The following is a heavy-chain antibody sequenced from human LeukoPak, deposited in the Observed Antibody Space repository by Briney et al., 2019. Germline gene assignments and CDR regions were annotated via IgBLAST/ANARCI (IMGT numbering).Heavy chain of an antibody. J-gene: IGHJ4*02. V-gene: IGHV4-34*01. CDR2: INHSGST. CDR3: ARVRYYDSSGYYWVYFDY. CDR1: GGSFSGYY. D-gene: IGHD3-22*01. Sequence: SETLSLTCAVYGGSFSGYYWSWIRQPPGKGLEWIGEINHSGSTNYNPSLKSRVTISVDTSKNQFSLKLSSVTAADTAVYYCARVRYYDSSGYYWVYFDYWGQGTLVTVSS.